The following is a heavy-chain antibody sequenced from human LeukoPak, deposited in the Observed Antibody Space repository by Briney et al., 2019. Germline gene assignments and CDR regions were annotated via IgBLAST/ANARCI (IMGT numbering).Heavy chain of an antibody. J-gene: IGHJ4*02. CDR3: ARVRGGYDSPSGGYYFDY. CDR2: IYPGDSDT. D-gene: IGHD5-12*01. V-gene: IGHV5-51*01. Sequence: GESLKISCKGSGYSFTSYWIGWVRQMPGKGLEWMGIIYPGDSDTRYSPSFQGQVTISADKSISTAYLQWSSLKASDTAMYYCARVRGGYDSPSGGYYFDYWTQVTLVTVSS. CDR1: GYSFTSYW.